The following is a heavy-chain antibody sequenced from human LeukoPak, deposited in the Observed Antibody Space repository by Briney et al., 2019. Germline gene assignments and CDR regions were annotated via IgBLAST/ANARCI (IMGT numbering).Heavy chain of an antibody. V-gene: IGHV3-66*01. Sequence: PGGSLRLSCAASEFSVGSNYMTWVRQAPGKGLEWVSLIYSGGSTYYADSVKGRFTISRDNSKNTLYLQMNSLRAEDTAVYYCARVRIAVAGTIYTRGNYYFDYWGQGTLVTVSS. J-gene: IGHJ4*02. D-gene: IGHD6-19*01. CDR1: EFSVGSNY. CDR3: ARVRIAVAGTIYTRGNYYFDY. CDR2: IYSGGST.